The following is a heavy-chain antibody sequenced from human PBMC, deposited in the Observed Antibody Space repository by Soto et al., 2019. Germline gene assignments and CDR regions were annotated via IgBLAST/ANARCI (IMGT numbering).Heavy chain of an antibody. D-gene: IGHD1-20*01. V-gene: IGHV1-69*01. CDR1: GGTFSSYA. J-gene: IGHJ4*02. CDR3: ARLITGTTSEGSISDY. CDR2: IIPIFGTA. Sequence: QVRLVQSGAEVKKPGSSVKVSCKASGGTFSSYAISWVRQAPGQGLEWMGGIIPIFGTANYAQKFQGRVTITADESTSTAYMELSSLRSEDTAVYYCARLITGTTSEGSISDYWGQGTLVTVSS.